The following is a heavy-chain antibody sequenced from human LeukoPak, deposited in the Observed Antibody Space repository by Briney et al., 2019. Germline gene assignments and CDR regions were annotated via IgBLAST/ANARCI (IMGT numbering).Heavy chain of an antibody. Sequence: PGGSLRLSCAASGFTFSSYGMHWVRQAPGKGLEWVAVISYDGSNKYYADSVKGRFTISRDNAKNSLYLQMNSLRAEDTAVYYCARDRRGSTGGDYWGQGTLVTVSS. D-gene: IGHD3-16*01. J-gene: IGHJ4*02. CDR3: ARDRRGSTGGDY. CDR2: ISYDGSNK. CDR1: GFTFSSYG. V-gene: IGHV3-30*03.